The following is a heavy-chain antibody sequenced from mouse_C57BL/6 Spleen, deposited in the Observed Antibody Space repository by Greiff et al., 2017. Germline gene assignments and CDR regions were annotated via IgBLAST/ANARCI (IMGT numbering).Heavy chain of an antibody. D-gene: IGHD2-4*01. J-gene: IGHJ3*01. Sequence: QLQQPGAELVKPGASVKLSCKASGYTFTSYWMQWVKQRPGQGLEWIGEIDPSDSYTNYNQKFKGKATLTVDTSSSTAYMQLSSLTSEDSAVYYCARSGDDYDEGFAYWGQGTLVTVSA. CDR1: GYTFTSYW. CDR3: ARSGDDYDEGFAY. V-gene: IGHV1-50*01. CDR2: IDPSDSYT.